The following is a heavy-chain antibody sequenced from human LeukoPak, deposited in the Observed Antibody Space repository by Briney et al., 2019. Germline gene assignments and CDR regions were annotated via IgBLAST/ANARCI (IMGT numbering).Heavy chain of an antibody. CDR1: GFSFSSYW. V-gene: IGHV3-7*01. Sequence: GGPLRLSCAASGFSFSSYWMSWVRQAPGKGLEWVANIKPDGSDKYYVDAVKGRSTTSRDNAKNSLYLQMNSLRAEDAAVYYCARLGDSSGYYDFWGQGALVTVSS. CDR2: IKPDGSDK. D-gene: IGHD3-22*01. CDR3: ARLGDSSGYYDF. J-gene: IGHJ4*02.